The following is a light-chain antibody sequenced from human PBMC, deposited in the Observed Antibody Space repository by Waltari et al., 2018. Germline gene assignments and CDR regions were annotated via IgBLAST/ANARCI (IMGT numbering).Light chain of an antibody. CDR1: SSDVGGHNY. J-gene: IGLJ3*02. CDR2: EVT. V-gene: IGLV2-14*01. CDR3: SSYTSSNSWV. Sequence: QSALTQPASVSGSPVQSITISCTGTSSDVGGHNYVSWYQQNPGKAPKLMIYEVTNRPSEISNRFSGSKSGNTASLTISGLQAEDEADYYCSSYTSSNSWVFGAGTKLTVL.